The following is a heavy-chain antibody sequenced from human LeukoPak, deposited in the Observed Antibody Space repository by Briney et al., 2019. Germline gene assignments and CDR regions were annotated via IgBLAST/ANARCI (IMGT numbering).Heavy chain of an antibody. D-gene: IGHD2-21*02. CDR3: AKDLAVTAYYFDY. CDR1: GFTFNSYA. V-gene: IGHV3-23*01. CDR2: ISGSGGST. Sequence: SGGSLRLSCAASGFTFNSYAMSWVRQAPGKGLEWVSAISGSGGSTYYADSVKGRFTISRDNSKNTLYLQMNSLRAEDTAVYYCAKDLAVTAYYFDYWGQGTLVTVSS. J-gene: IGHJ4*02.